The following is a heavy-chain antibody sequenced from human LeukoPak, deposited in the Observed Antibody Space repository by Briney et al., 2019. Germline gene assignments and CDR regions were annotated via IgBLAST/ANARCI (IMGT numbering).Heavy chain of an antibody. J-gene: IGHJ4*02. CDR1: GFTLSSYW. CDR3: AREGYSYLVYYFDY. Sequence: GGSLTLSCLVSGFTLSSYWMSCVRQAPGDGMEWVANINQDVREKYYGDSVKGPFTISRDNAKNPLYLQMSSLRAEHTAEDYRAREGYSYLVYYFDYWGQGTPVSVSS. V-gene: IGHV3-7*01. CDR2: INQDVREK. D-gene: IGHD5-18*01.